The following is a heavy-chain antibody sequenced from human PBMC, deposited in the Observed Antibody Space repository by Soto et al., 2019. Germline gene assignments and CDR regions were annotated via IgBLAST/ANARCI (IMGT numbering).Heavy chain of an antibody. Sequence: QLQLQESGPGLVKPSENLSLTCTVSGGSIRTGTYYWDWIRQTPGKGLEWIGSVYYSGSTEYNPSVKGRITICVATAKHQFSLKLKSVTAADTAVYYCVDDLGFWGGHCHSGPGNWFGPCGRGALVAVSS. CDR3: VDDLGFWGGHCHSGPGNWFGP. CDR2: VYYSGST. V-gene: IGHV4-39*01. D-gene: IGHD2-21*02. J-gene: IGHJ5*02. CDR1: GGSIRTGTYY.